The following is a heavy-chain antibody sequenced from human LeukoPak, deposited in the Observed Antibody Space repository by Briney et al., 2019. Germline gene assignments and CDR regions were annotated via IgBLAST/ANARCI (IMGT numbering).Heavy chain of an antibody. Sequence: GGSLRLSCAASGFTFSSYAMSWVRQAPGKGLEWVSSISGSGGTTYYADSVKGRFTISRDNSKNTLHLQMNSLRAEDTAVYYCAKRPRGSGTHYYMDVWGKGTTVTISS. V-gene: IGHV3-23*01. CDR3: AKRPRGSGTHYYMDV. J-gene: IGHJ6*03. CDR2: ISGSGGTT. D-gene: IGHD3-10*01. CDR1: GFTFSSYA.